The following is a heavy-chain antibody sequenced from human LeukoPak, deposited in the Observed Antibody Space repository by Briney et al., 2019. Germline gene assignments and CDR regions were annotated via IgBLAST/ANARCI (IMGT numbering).Heavy chain of an antibody. J-gene: IGHJ4*02. CDR1: GFSFSGYE. CDR3: ASGRDGYNLNRIDY. Sequence: GGSLRLSCAASGFSFSGYEMTWVRQGPGKGLEWVSYISSSGSNKYYADSVQGRFTISRDNAKNSLYLQMSSLRAEDTAVYYCASGRDGYNLNRIDYWGQGTLVTVSS. D-gene: IGHD5-24*01. CDR2: ISSSGSNK. V-gene: IGHV3-48*03.